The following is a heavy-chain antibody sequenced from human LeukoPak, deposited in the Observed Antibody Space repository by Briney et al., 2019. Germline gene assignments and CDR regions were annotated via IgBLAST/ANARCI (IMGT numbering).Heavy chain of an antibody. J-gene: IGHJ4*02. V-gene: IGHV3-53*01. Sequence: GGPLRLSCAASGFTVSSNYMSWVRQAPGKGLEWVSVIYSGGSTYYADSVKGRFTISRDNSKNTLYLQMNSLRAEDTAVYYCAREYCGGDCYVFDYWGQGTLVTVSS. CDR3: AREYCGGDCYVFDY. CDR1: GFTVSSNY. D-gene: IGHD2-21*02. CDR2: IYSGGST.